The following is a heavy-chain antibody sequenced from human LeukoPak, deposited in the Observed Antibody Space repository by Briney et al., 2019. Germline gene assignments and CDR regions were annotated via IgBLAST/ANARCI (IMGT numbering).Heavy chain of an antibody. CDR1: GFTFSSYG. CDR3: ARDGGYSYGYFNHWYFDL. Sequence: GGSLRLSCAASGFTFSSYGMHWVRQAPGKGLEWVAFIRYDGSNKYYADSVKGRFTISRDNAKNSLYLQMNSLRAEDTAVYYCARDGGYSYGYFNHWYFDLWGRGTLVTVSS. J-gene: IGHJ2*01. D-gene: IGHD5-18*01. V-gene: IGHV3-30*02. CDR2: IRYDGSNK.